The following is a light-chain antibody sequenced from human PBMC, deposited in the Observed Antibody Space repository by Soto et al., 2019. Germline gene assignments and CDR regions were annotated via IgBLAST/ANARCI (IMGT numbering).Light chain of an antibody. CDR2: DVT. CDR3: NSYTSTNTLV. Sequence: QSALTQPASVSGSPGQSITISCTGTSSDVGGYNHVSWYQQHPGKAPKLMIYDVTDRPSGVSNRFSRSKSGNTASLAISGLQAEDEADYYCNSYTSTNTLVFGGGTKLTVL. J-gene: IGLJ2*01. V-gene: IGLV2-14*03. CDR1: SSDVGGYNH.